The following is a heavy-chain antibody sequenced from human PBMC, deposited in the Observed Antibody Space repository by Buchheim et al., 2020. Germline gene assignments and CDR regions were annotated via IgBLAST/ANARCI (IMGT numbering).Heavy chain of an antibody. J-gene: IGHJ6*02. CDR2: ISYDGSNK. Sequence: QVQLVESGGGVVQPGRSLRLSCAASGFTFSSYAMHWVRQAPGKGLEWVAVISYDGSNKYYADSVKGRFTISRDNSKNTLYLQMNSLRAEDTAVYYCARTTGTTGFYYYYGMDVWGQGTT. V-gene: IGHV3-30-3*01. D-gene: IGHD1-7*01. CDR1: GFTFSSYA. CDR3: ARTTGTTGFYYYYGMDV.